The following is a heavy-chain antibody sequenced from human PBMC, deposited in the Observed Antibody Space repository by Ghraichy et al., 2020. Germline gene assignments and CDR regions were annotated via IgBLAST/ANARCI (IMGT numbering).Heavy chain of an antibody. CDR3: ARGITMVNI. CDR1: GGSFSGYY. J-gene: IGHJ3*02. V-gene: IGHV4-34*01. D-gene: IGHD3-10*01. CDR2: INHSGST. Sequence: SETLSLTCAVYGGSFSGYYWSWIRQPPGKGLEWIGEINHSGSTNYNPSLKSRVTISVDTSKNQFSLKLSSVTAADTAVYYCARGITMVNIWGQGTMVTVSS.